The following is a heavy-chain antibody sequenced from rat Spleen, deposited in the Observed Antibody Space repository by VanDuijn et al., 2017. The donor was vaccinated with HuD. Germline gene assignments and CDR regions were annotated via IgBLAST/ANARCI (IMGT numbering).Heavy chain of an antibody. J-gene: IGHJ2*01. Sequence: QVQLKESGPGLVQPSQTLSLICTVSGFSLTDYSVYWVRQPPGKGLEWMGRIQSGGSTDYNSALKSRLSISRDTSKSQIFLKMNNLQTEDTAMYFCARSQTGDYWGQGVMVTVSS. CDR1: GFSLTDYS. CDR2: IQSGGST. V-gene: IGHV2-19*01. CDR3: ARSQTGDY. D-gene: IGHD5-1*01.